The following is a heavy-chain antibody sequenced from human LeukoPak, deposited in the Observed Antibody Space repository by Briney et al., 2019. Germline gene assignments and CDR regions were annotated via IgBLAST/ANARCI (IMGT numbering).Heavy chain of an antibody. CDR2: VYYSGST. CDR3: ARGPPYGDYFDY. CDR1: GGSISSSSYY. J-gene: IGHJ4*02. V-gene: IGHV4-39*07. Sequence: SETLSLTCTVSGGSISSSSYYWGWIRQPPGKGLEWIGSVYYSGSTYYNPSLKSRVTISVDTSKNQFSLKLSSVTAADTAVYYCARGPPYGDYFDYWGQGTLVTVSS. D-gene: IGHD4-17*01.